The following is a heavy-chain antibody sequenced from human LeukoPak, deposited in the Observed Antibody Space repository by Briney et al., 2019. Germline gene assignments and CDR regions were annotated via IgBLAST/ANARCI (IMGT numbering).Heavy chain of an antibody. V-gene: IGHV4-4*07. J-gene: IGHJ4*02. CDR3: ARAGGISGYSYGVVDY. CDR1: GGSISSYY. D-gene: IGHD5-18*01. CDR2: IYTSGST. Sequence: SETLSLTSTVSGGSISSYYWSWIRQPAGKGLEWIGRIYTSGSTNYNPSLKSRVTMSVDTSKNQFSLKLSSVTAADTAVYYCARAGGISGYSYGVVDYWGQGTLVTVSS.